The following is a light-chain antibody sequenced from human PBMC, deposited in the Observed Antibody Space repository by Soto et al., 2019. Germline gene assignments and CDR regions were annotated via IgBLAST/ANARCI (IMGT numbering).Light chain of an antibody. V-gene: IGKV1-5*01. CDR1: HSIMSW. CDR3: QQYNSYSWT. CDR2: DAS. Sequence: DIQITQSPSTLSASAGDRVTITCRASHSIMSWLAWYQQKPGKAPNLLIYDASSLESGVPSRFSGSGSGTEFTLTISSLQPDDFATYYCQQYNSYSWTFGQGTKVDVK. J-gene: IGKJ1*01.